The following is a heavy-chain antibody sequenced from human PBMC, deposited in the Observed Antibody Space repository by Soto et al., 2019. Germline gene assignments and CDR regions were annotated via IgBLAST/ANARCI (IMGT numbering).Heavy chain of an antibody. D-gene: IGHD3-22*01. CDR3: SRVVTMIVLANYWYCDL. CDR2: ISSSGSTI. J-gene: IGHJ2*01. Sequence: GGSLRLSCAASGFTFSSYEMNWVRQAPGKGLEWVSYISSSGSTIYYADSVKGRFTISRDNAKNSLYLQMNSLRAEDTAGYYCSRVVTMIVLANYWYCDLWGRRTLAIVAS. V-gene: IGHV3-48*03. CDR1: GFTFSSYE.